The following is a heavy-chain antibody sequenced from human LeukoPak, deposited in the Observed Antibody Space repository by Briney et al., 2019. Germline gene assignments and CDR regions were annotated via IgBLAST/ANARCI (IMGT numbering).Heavy chain of an antibody. CDR2: MNPNSGNT. Sequence: ASVKVSCKASGYTFTSYDINWVRQATGQGLEWMGWMNPNSGNTGYAQKFQGRVTIARNTSISTAYMELSSLRSEDTAVYYCARDRSGSRVGGYFDYWGQGTLVTVSS. D-gene: IGHD1-26*01. V-gene: IGHV1-8*03. CDR3: ARDRSGSRVGGYFDY. CDR1: GYTFTSYD. J-gene: IGHJ4*02.